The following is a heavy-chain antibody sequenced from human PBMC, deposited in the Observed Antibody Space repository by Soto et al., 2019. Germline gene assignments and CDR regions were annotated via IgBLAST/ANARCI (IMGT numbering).Heavy chain of an antibody. D-gene: IGHD6-19*01. CDR1: GFTFSSYA. V-gene: IGHV3-23*01. J-gene: IGHJ6*02. Sequence: GGCLRLSCAASGFTFSSYAMSWVRQAPGKGLEWVSAISGSGGSTYYADSVKGRFTISRDNSKNTLYLQMNSLRAEDTAVYYCAKVGAVAGPPNYYYYGMDVWGQGTTVTVSS. CDR3: AKVGAVAGPPNYYYYGMDV. CDR2: ISGSGGST.